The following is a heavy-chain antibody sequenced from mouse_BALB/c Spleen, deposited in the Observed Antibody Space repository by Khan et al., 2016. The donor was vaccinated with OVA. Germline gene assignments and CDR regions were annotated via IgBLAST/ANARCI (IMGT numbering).Heavy chain of an antibody. CDR1: AYTFSDYN. D-gene: IGHD1-2*01. Sequence: EVQLQESGPKLVKPGASVKISCKASAYTFSDYNMDWVKQSHGKRLEWLGYIYPNDGGSAYNQKFKTKATLTVDLSSSTAYMELRSLTSEDSAVYYCVRSGYGSFAFWSQGTLITVS. V-gene: IGHV1S29*02. CDR3: VRSGYGSFAF. J-gene: IGHJ3*01. CDR2: IYPNDGGS.